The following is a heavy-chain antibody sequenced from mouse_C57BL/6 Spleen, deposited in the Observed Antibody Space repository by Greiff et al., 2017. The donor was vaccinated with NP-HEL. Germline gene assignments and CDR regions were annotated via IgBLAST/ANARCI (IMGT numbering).Heavy chain of an antibody. CDR2: IDPSDSYT. V-gene: IGHV1-59*01. Sequence: QVQLQQSGAELVRPGTSVKLSCKASGYTFTSYWMHWVKQRPGQGLEWIGVIDPSDSYTNYNQKFKGKATLTVDTFSSTAYMQLSSLTSEDSAVYYCARSVYYGSSYDWFAYWGQGTLVTVSA. CDR1: GYTFTSYW. D-gene: IGHD1-1*01. J-gene: IGHJ3*01. CDR3: ARSVYYGSSYDWFAY.